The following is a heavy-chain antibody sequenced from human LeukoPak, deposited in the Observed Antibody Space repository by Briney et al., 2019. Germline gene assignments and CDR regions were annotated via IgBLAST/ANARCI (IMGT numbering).Heavy chain of an antibody. CDR2: INKDGSNT. Sequence: GGSLRLSCAASGFTFSSHWMHWVRQVPGKGLVWVSRINKDGSNTYYADSVKGRFTISRDNSKNTLYLQMNSLRAEDTALYYCARLGYGDNLEEAYWGQGTLVTVSS. CDR3: ARLGYGDNLEEAY. CDR1: GFTFSSHW. J-gene: IGHJ4*02. V-gene: IGHV3-74*01. D-gene: IGHD4-17*01.